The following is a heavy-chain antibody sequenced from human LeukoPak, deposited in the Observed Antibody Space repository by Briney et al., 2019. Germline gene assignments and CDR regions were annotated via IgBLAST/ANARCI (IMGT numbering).Heavy chain of an antibody. D-gene: IGHD3-22*01. CDR2: ISSRSSYT. J-gene: IGHJ4*02. CDR3: ARDLSYYDSSGYSPLDY. Sequence: PGGSLRLSCAASGFTFSDYYMSWIRQAPGKGLEWVPYISSRSSYTNYADSVKGRFTISRDNAKNSLYLQMNSLRAEDTAVYYCARDLSYYDSSGYSPLDYWGQGTLVTVSS. CDR1: GFTFSDYY. V-gene: IGHV3-11*06.